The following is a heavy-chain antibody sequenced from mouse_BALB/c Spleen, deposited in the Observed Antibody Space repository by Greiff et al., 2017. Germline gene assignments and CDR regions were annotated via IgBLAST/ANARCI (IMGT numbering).Heavy chain of an antibody. CDR1: VYTFTRFW. J-gene: IGHJ3*01. Sequence: HVLLLQSGAELAKPGVSVKMSCKPSVYTFTRFWMLCVKQRPGLGLEWIGYINPSTGYTEYNQKFKDKATLTADKSSSTAYMQLSSLTSEDSAVYYSARATMITAWFACWSKGTLGTVSA. V-gene: IGHV1-7*01. CDR2: INPSTGYT. D-gene: IGHD2-4*01. CDR3: ARATMITAWFAC.